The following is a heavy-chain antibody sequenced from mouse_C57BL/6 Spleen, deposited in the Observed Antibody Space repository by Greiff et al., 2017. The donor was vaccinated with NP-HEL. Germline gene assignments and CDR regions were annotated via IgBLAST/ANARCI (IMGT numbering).Heavy chain of an antibody. CDR2: INPYNGGT. CDR1: GYTFTDYY. D-gene: IGHD1-1*01. J-gene: IGHJ1*03. Sequence: EVQLQQSGPVLVKPGASVKMSCKASGYTFTDYYMNWVKQSHGKSLEWIGVINPYNGGTSYNQKFKGKATLTVDKSSSTAYMELNSLTSEDSAVYYCTRRGYYGSFDVWGTGTTVTVSS. CDR3: TRRGYYGSFDV. V-gene: IGHV1-19*01.